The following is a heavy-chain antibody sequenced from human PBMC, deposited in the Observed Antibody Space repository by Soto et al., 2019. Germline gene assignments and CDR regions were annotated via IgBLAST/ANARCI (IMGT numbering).Heavy chain of an antibody. J-gene: IGHJ4*02. CDR3: ARHQEGITMVRGVPSGFDY. D-gene: IGHD3-10*01. CDR2: IYYSGST. CDR1: GGSISSSSYY. Sequence: PSETLSLTCTVSGGSISSSSYYWGWIRQPPGKGLEWIGSIYYSGSTYYNPSLKSRVTISVDTSKNQFSLKLSSVTAADTAVYYCARHQEGITMVRGVPSGFDYWGQGTLVTVSS. V-gene: IGHV4-39*01.